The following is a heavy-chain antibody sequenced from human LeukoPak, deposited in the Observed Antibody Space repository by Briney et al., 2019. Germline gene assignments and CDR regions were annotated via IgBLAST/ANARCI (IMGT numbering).Heavy chain of an antibody. J-gene: IGHJ3*02. D-gene: IGHD3-22*01. CDR2: IYTSEST. CDR1: GGSISNYY. V-gene: IGHV4-4*07. CDR3: ARGPINYYDKFDI. Sequence: SETLSLTCTVSGGSISNYYWSWIRQPAGKGLEWIGRIYTSESTDYNPSLKSRVTVSVDTSKNQFSLKLTSVTAADTAVYYCARGPINYYDKFDIWGQGTMVTVSS.